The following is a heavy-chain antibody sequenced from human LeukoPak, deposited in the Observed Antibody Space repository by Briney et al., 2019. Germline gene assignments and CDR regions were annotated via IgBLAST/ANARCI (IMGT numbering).Heavy chain of an antibody. D-gene: IGHD3-10*01. CDR3: ARDQLLWFGKVTNTFNY. CDR1: GYTFTSYG. CDR2: ISVYNGHT. Sequence: GASVKVSCKASGYTFTSYGISWVRQAPGQGLEWMGWISVYNGHTNYAQKLQDRVTMTTETSTSTVYMELSRLTSDDTAVYYCARDQLLWFGKVTNTFNYWGQGTLVTASS. J-gene: IGHJ4*02. V-gene: IGHV1-18*01.